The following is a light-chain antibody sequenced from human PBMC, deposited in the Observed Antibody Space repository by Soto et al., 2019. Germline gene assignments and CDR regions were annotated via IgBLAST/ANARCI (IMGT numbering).Light chain of an antibody. CDR1: QSVSSSY. CDR2: GAS. CDR3: QQYNNWPIT. Sequence: EIVLTQSPGTLSLSPGERATLSCRASQSVSSSYLAWYQQKPGQAPRLLIYGASTRATGIPARFSGSGSGTDFTLIISSLQSEDFEIYYCQQYNNWPITFGQGTRLEIK. J-gene: IGKJ5*01. V-gene: IGKV3-15*01.